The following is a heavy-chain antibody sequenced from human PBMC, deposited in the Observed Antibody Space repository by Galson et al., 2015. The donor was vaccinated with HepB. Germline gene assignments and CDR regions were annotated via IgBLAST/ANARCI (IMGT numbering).Heavy chain of an antibody. V-gene: IGHV3-21*06. CDR1: GFIFSSYN. CDR3: ARLNYYAVDV. Sequence: SLRLPCAASGFIFSSYNMNWVRQAPGKGLEGVSSMSSISNSIYYADSVKGRFTISRDNGKNSLYLQMNSLRADDTAIYYCARLNYYAVDVWGQGTTVTVSS. CDR2: MSSISNSI. J-gene: IGHJ6*02.